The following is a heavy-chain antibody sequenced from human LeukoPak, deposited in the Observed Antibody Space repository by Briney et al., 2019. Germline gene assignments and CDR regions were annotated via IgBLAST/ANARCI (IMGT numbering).Heavy chain of an antibody. J-gene: IGHJ1*01. CDR2: IYGGGST. Sequence: GGSLRLSCAASRLTFSSYAMSWVRQAPGKGLEWVSIIYGGGSTYYADSVNGRFTISRHNSQNTLFLQMNSLRTEDTAVYYCARAYDSSGYWPGYFHHWGQGTLVTVSS. CDR3: ARAYDSSGYWPGYFHH. V-gene: IGHV3-53*04. D-gene: IGHD3-22*01. CDR1: RLTFSSYA.